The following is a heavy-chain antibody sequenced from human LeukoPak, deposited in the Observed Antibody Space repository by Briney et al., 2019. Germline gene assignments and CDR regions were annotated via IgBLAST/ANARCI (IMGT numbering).Heavy chain of an antibody. D-gene: IGHD4-23*01. Sequence: ASVKVSCKASGDTSNSYGIAWVRQAPGQGLEWMGLINPSGSSTLYAQKFQGRVTMTRDMSTTTDYMELSSLRSEDTAVYYCARAHYGGNSVLLLDYYMDVWGKGTTVTVSS. CDR3: ARAHYGGNSVLLLDYYMDV. CDR1: GDTSNSYG. J-gene: IGHJ6*03. CDR2: INPSGSST. V-gene: IGHV1-46*02.